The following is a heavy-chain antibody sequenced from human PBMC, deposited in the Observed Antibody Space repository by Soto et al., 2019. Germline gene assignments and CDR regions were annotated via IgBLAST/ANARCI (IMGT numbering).Heavy chain of an antibody. J-gene: IGHJ6*02. CDR3: ARTSAAGTYYYGMDV. Sequence: EVQLVQSGAEVKKPGESLKISCKGSGYSFTSYWIGWVRQMPGKGLEWMGIIYPGDSDTRYSPSFQGQVTISADKSIRTAYLQWSSLKASDTAMYYCARTSAAGTYYYGMDVWGQGTTVTVSS. V-gene: IGHV5-51*01. CDR1: GYSFTSYW. CDR2: IYPGDSDT. D-gene: IGHD6-13*01.